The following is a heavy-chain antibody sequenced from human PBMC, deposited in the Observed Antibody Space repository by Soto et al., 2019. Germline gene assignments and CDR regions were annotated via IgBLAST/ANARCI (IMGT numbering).Heavy chain of an antibody. CDR3: ARGPILTGYYKGIVGIDY. V-gene: IGHV4-59*01. J-gene: IGHJ4*02. CDR1: GGSISSCY. CDR2: IYFTGST. D-gene: IGHD3-9*01. Sequence: PSETLSLTCTVSGGSISSCYWSWIRQPPGKGLEWIGYIYFTGSTNYNPSLKSRVTISVDTSKNQFSLKLSSVTAADTAVYYCARGPILTGYYKGIVGIDYWGQGTLVTVSS.